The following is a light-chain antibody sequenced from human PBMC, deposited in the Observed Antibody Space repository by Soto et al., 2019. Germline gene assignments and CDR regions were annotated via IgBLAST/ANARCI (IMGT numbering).Light chain of an antibody. CDR3: QQYGSSPQWT. Sequence: ESVFTQSPGTLSLSPGERATLSCRASQSVSSSYLAWYQQKPGQAPRLLIYGASSRATGIPDRFSGSGSGTDFTLTISRLEPEDFAVYYCQQYGSSPQWTFGQGTKVDIK. V-gene: IGKV3-20*01. J-gene: IGKJ1*01. CDR1: QSVSSSY. CDR2: GAS.